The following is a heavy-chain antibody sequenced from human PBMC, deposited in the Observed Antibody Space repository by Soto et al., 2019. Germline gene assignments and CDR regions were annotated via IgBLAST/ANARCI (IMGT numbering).Heavy chain of an antibody. J-gene: IGHJ6*02. V-gene: IGHV4-39*07. Sequence: SATRSLTCSFSGCSIRTSTDYWVWIRQPPGKGLECIGNIFYSGSTDYNPSLKSRVTISVDTSKNQFSLKLTSATTADTAVYYCASLEWSTSKIGVWGQGTTVTVSS. CDR3: ASLEWSTSKIGV. CDR2: IFYSGST. CDR1: GCSIRTSTDY. D-gene: IGHD3-3*01.